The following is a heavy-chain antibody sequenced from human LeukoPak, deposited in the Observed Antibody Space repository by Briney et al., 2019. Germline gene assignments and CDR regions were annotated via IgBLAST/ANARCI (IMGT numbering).Heavy chain of an antibody. V-gene: IGHV4-4*07. CDR1: GGSISSYD. CDR3: SGSVYTAMLDDAFHI. D-gene: IGHD5-18*01. CDR2: GYASGST. J-gene: IGHJ3*02. Sequence: PSETLSLTCTVSGGSISSYDWSWIWQPAGKGLERIGRGYASGSTSYNPSPKSRVTMSVETFTTKYYLKLTSVSATDAAVYFCSGSVYTAMLDDAFHIWGQGTMVTVSS.